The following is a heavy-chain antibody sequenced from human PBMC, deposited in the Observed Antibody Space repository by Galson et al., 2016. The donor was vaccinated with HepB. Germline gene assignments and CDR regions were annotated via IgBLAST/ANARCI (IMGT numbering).Heavy chain of an antibody. CDR3: AKDTARYCSSTSCSYGMDV. V-gene: IGHV3-53*05. CDR2: IYSGGGT. CDR1: GFTVSSNY. Sequence: SLRLSCAASGFTVSSNYMSWVSQAPGKGLEWVSVIYSGGGTYYADSVKGRFTISRDNSKNTLYLQMNSLRAEDTAVYYCAKDTARYCSSTSCSYGMDVWGQGTTVTVSS. J-gene: IGHJ6*02. D-gene: IGHD2-2*01.